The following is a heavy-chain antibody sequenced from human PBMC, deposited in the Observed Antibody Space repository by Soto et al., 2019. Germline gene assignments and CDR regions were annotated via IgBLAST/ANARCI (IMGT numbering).Heavy chain of an antibody. CDR1: GYSFTSYW. V-gene: IGHV5-51*01. J-gene: IGHJ4*02. CDR3: ARQRTYNWNCSVWGAFDY. CDR2: IYPGDSDT. D-gene: IGHD1-7*01. Sequence: GESLKISCKGSGYSFTSYWIGWVRQMPGKGLEWMGIIYPGDSDTRYGPSFQGQVTTSAAKSISTAYLQWSSLKASDTAMYYCARQRTYNWNCSVWGAFDYWGQGTLVTVSS.